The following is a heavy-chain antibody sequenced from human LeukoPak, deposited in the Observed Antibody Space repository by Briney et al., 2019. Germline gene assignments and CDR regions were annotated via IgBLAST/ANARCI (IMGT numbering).Heavy chain of an antibody. CDR1: GFTFSTYA. Sequence: GGSLRLSCAASGFTFSTYAMSWVRQAPGKGLEWVSGTSASGDSTYYADSVKGRFTISRDNSKKTLYVQMNSLRAEDTAVYYCAKAILMILGGRGGYWGQGTLVTVSS. CDR2: TSASGDST. V-gene: IGHV3-23*01. D-gene: IGHD3-16*01. CDR3: AKAILMILGGRGGY. J-gene: IGHJ4*02.